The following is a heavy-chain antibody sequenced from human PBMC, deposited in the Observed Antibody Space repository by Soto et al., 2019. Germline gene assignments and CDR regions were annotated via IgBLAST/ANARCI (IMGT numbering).Heavy chain of an antibody. D-gene: IGHD6-19*01. Sequence: SETLSLTCTVSGGSISSSSYYWGWIRQPPGEGLEWIGSIYYSGSTYYNPSLKSRVTISVDTSKNQFSLKLSSVTAAHTAVYSCARVAGGIAVSGTPYYDYMDGWGKGTTVTVSS. V-gene: IGHV4-39*07. J-gene: IGHJ6*03. CDR1: GGSISSSSYY. CDR2: IYYSGST. CDR3: ARVAGGIAVSGTPYYDYMDG.